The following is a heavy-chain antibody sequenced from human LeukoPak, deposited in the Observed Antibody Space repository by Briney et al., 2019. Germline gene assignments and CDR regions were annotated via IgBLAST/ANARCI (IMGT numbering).Heavy chain of an antibody. CDR3: ARVRYSGSSCNWFDP. J-gene: IGHJ5*02. V-gene: IGHV3-21*01. CDR1: GFTFSSYS. D-gene: IGHD1-26*01. Sequence: GGSLRLSCAASGFTFSSYSMNWVRQAPGKGLEWVSSISSSSSYIYYADSVKGRFTISRDNAKNSLYLQMNSLRAEDTAVYYCARVRYSGSSCNWFDPWGQGTLVTVSS. CDR2: ISSSSSYI.